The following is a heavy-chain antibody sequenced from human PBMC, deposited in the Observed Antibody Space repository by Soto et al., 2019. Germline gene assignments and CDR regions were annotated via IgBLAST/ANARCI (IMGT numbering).Heavy chain of an antibody. CDR1: GFTFNSYG. CDR3: AKTGFGDYDY. CDR2: VSPSDENT. Sequence: EGSLRLSCAASGFTFNSYGMSWVRQAPGKGLAWVAVVSPSDENTNYADSVKGRFTISRDNSNNTVNLQMNSLRAEVTAIYFCAKTGFGDYDYWGPGALVTVSS. V-gene: IGHV3-23*01. J-gene: IGHJ4*02. D-gene: IGHD4-17*01.